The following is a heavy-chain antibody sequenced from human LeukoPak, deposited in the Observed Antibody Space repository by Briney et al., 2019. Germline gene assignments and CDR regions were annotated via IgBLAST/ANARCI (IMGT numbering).Heavy chain of an antibody. V-gene: IGHV4-4*09. CDR1: GGSISSYY. Sequence: SETLSLTCTVSGGSISSYYWSWIRQPPGKELEWIGYIYTSGSTNYNPSLKSRVTISVDTSKNQFSLKLSTVTAADTAVYYCVSGGVHYDAFDYWGQGTLVTVSS. CDR3: VSGGVHYDAFDY. D-gene: IGHD3-16*01. J-gene: IGHJ4*02. CDR2: IYTSGST.